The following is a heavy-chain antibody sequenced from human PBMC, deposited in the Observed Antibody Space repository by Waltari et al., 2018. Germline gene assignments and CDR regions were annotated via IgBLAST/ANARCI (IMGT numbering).Heavy chain of an antibody. CDR2: IIPNRGGT. V-gene: IGHV1-2*06. J-gene: IGHJ4*02. CDR3: ARGNWGYFFDY. Sequence: QVQLVQSGAEVRKPGASVKVSCETSGYTFSGYYIHWVRQAPGQGPEWMGRIIPNRGGTIYAQKFQGRVTMTRDTSITTAYMELRSLTSDDTAVYYCARGNWGYFFDYWGQGTLVTVSS. CDR1: GYTFSGYY. D-gene: IGHD7-27*01.